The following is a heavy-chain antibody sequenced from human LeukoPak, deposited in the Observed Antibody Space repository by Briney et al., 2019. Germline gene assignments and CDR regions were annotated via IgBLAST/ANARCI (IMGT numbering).Heavy chain of an antibody. CDR3: ARVGGSSGWSKEYYFDY. Sequence: ASVKVSCKVSGYTLTELSMHWVRQAPGQGLEWMGGIIPIFGTANYAQKFQGRVTITADESTSTAYMELSSLRSEDTAVYYCARVGGSSGWSKEYYFDYWGQGTLVTVSS. V-gene: IGHV1-69*13. J-gene: IGHJ4*02. CDR1: GYTLTELS. CDR2: IIPIFGTA. D-gene: IGHD6-19*01.